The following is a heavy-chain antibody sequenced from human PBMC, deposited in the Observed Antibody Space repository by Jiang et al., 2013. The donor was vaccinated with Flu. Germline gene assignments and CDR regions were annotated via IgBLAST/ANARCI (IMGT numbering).Heavy chain of an antibody. D-gene: IGHD3-10*01. CDR2: ISAYNGNT. CDR1: GFTFNIYG. J-gene: IGHJ4*02. CDR3: ARDQRAYYGPPLNY. V-gene: IGHV1-18*01. Sequence: SGAEVKKPGASVKVSCKASGFTFNIYGFTWVRQAPGQGLEWMGWISAYNGNTNYAQKLQGRVTMTTDTSTSTAYIELRSLRSDDTAVYYCARDQRAYYGPPLNYWGQGTLVTVSS.